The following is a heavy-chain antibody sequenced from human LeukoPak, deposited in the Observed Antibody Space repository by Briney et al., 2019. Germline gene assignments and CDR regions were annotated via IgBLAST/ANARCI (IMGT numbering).Heavy chain of an antibody. CDR1: GFTFSSYA. V-gene: IGHV3-23*01. Sequence: GGSLRLSCAASGFTFSSYAMSWVRQAPGKRLEWVSAISGSGGSTYYADSVKGRFTISRDNSKNTLYLQMNSLRAEDTAVYYCAKTVTMVRGVIITFWFDPWGQGTLVTVSS. D-gene: IGHD3-10*01. J-gene: IGHJ5*02. CDR2: ISGSGGST. CDR3: AKTVTMVRGVIITFWFDP.